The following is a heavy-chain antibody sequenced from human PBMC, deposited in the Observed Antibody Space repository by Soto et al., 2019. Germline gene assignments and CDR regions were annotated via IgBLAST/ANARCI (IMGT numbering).Heavy chain of an antibody. CDR1: GGSFSGYY. CDR2: INHSGST. D-gene: IGHD6-6*01. V-gene: IGHV4-34*01. Sequence: PSETLSLTCAVYGGSFSGYYWSWIRQPPGKGLEWIGEINHSGSTNYNPSLKSRVTISVDTSKNQFSLKLSSVTAADTAVYYCARGHSVSSSSGYYYYMDVWGKGTTVTSP. J-gene: IGHJ6*03. CDR3: ARGHSVSSSSGYYYYMDV.